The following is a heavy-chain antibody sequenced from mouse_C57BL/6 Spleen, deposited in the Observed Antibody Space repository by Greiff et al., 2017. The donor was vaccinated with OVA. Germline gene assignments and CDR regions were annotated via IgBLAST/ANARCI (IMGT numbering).Heavy chain of an antibody. D-gene: IGHD1-1*01. Sequence: VQVVESGAELMKPGASVKLSCKATGYTFTGYWIEWVKQRPGHGLEWIGEILPGSGSTNYNEKFKGKATFTAGTSSNTAYMQLSSLTTEDSAIYYCARSSDYYGSRYYAMDYWGQGTSVTVSS. CDR2: ILPGSGST. J-gene: IGHJ4*01. CDR1: GYTFTGYW. CDR3: ARSSDYYGSRYYAMDY. V-gene: IGHV1-9*01.